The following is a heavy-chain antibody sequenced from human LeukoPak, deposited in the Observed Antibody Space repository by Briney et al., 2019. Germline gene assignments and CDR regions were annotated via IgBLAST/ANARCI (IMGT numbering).Heavy chain of an antibody. V-gene: IGHV3-21*01. Sequence: GGSLRLSCAASGFTFSSYSMNWVRQAPGKGLEWVSSISSSSSYIYYADSVKGRFTISRDNAKNSLYLQMNSLRAEDTAVYYCARDASRSSTSCYWDYYYYGMDVWGQGTTVTVSS. D-gene: IGHD2-2*01. CDR1: GFTFSSYS. CDR3: ARDASRSSTSCYWDYYYYGMDV. J-gene: IGHJ6*02. CDR2: ISSSSSYI.